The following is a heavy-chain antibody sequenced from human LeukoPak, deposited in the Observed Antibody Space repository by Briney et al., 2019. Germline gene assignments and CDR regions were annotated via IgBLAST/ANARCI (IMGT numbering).Heavy chain of an antibody. Sequence: SETLSLTCTVSGGSISSSSYYWGSIRQPPGKGLEWIGSIYYSGSTYYNPSLKRQVTISVDTSKNQFSLKLSSVTAADTAVYYCARDSYDSSGAPPPIDYWGEGTLVTVSS. V-gene: IGHV4-39*07. J-gene: IGHJ4*02. D-gene: IGHD3-22*01. CDR1: GGSISSSSYY. CDR2: IYYSGST. CDR3: ARDSYDSSGAPPPIDY.